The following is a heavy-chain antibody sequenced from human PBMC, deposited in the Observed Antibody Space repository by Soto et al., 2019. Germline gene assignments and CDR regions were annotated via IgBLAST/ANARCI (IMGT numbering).Heavy chain of an antibody. V-gene: IGHV4-34*01. Sequence: TDTLSLTCAVYGESFFGYYWSWIRQPPGKGLEWIGEINHSGSTNYNPSLKSRVTISVDTSKNQFSLKLSSVTAADTAVYYCKAVAGYGMDVWGQGTTVS. J-gene: IGHJ6*02. CDR1: GESFFGYY. CDR3: KAVAGYGMDV. D-gene: IGHD6-19*01. CDR2: INHSGST.